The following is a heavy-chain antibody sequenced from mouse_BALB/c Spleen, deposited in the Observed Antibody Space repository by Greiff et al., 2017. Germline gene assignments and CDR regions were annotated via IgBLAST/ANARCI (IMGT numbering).Heavy chain of an antibody. CDR3: TRAVTKDYCDY. V-gene: IGHV1-15*01. CDR2: IDPETGGT. CDR1: GYTFTDYE. D-gene: IGHD2-3*01. J-gene: IGHJ2*01. Sequence: VQLQQSGAELVRPGASVTLSCKASGYTFTDYEMHWVKQTPVHGLEWIGAIDPETGGTAYNQKFKGKATLTADKSSSTAYMELRSLTSEDSAVYYCTRAVTKDYCDYWGQGTTLTVSS.